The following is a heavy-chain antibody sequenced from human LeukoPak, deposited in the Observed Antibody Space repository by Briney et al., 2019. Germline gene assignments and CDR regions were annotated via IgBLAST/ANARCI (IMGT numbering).Heavy chain of an antibody. D-gene: IGHD4-17*01. J-gene: IGHJ4*02. CDR1: GGSISNYY. Sequence: SETLSLTCTVSGGSISNYYWSWIRQPAGKGLEWIGRVHSSRGSNYNPSLKSRVTISVGMSENQVSLKLSSVTAADTAVYYCARAPLTTATSDYFDLWGLGTLVTVSS. V-gene: IGHV4-4*07. CDR2: VHSSRGS. CDR3: ARAPLTTATSDYFDL.